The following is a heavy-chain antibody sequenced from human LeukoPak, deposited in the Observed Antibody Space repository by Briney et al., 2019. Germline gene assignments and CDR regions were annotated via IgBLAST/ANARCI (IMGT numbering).Heavy chain of an antibody. J-gene: IGHJ3*02. CDR2: INPNSGGI. CDR3: ARVGLGSCSSTTCYGRAFDI. V-gene: IGHV1-2*02. Sequence: ASVKVSCKTSRYTFTGYYMHWVRQAPGQGLEWMGWINPNSGGINYAQKSQGRVTMTRDTSISTAYMELSRLRSDDTAVYYCARVGLGSCSSTTCYGRAFDIWGQGTMVTVFS. D-gene: IGHD2-2*01. CDR1: RYTFTGYY.